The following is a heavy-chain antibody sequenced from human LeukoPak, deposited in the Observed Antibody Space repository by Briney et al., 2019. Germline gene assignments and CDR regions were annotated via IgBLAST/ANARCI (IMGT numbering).Heavy chain of an antibody. CDR2: IKQDVNEK. V-gene: IGHV3-7*01. CDR1: GFAFNSYW. Sequence: GGSLRLSCAASGFAFNSYWMSWVRQAPGKGLEWVANIKQDVNEKYYVDSVKGRFTISRDNAKNSLYLQMNSLRAEDTAVYYCAREGGQLWSRYWYFDLWGRGTLVTVSS. J-gene: IGHJ2*01. CDR3: AREGGQLWSRYWYFDL. D-gene: IGHD5-18*01.